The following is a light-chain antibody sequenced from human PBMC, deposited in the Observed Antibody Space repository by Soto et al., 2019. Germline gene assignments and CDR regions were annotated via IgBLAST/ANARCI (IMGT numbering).Light chain of an antibody. J-gene: IGKJ2*01. CDR3: QHYGSSPYT. Sequence: EIVLTQSPGTLSLSPGERATLSCRASQSASSGYLAWYQQRPGQAPRLLIYGASSRATGVPDRFSGSGSGTDFTLTISRLEPEDFAVYYCQHYGSSPYTFGQGTKLEIK. V-gene: IGKV3-20*01. CDR1: QSASSGY. CDR2: GAS.